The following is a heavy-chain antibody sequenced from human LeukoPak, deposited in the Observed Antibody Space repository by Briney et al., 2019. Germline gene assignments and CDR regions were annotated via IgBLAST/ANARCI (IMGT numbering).Heavy chain of an antibody. V-gene: IGHV4-4*02. CDR3: ARGYYDILTGYSTFDY. CDR1: GGSISSSNW. CDR2: IYHSGST. D-gene: IGHD3-9*01. Sequence: SETLSLTCTVSGGSISSSNWWSWVRQPPGKGLEWSGEIYHSGSTNYNPSLKSRVTISVDKSKNQFSLKLSSVTAADTAVYYCARGYYDILTGYSTFDYWGQGTLVTVSS. J-gene: IGHJ4*02.